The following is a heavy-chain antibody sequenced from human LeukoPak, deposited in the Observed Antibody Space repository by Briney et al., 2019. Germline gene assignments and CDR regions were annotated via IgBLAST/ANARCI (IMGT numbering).Heavy chain of an antibody. CDR2: ISGSGDNT. V-gene: IGHV3-23*01. J-gene: IGHJ4*02. CDR3: AKRSGYTTGWFFDF. D-gene: IGHD6-19*01. CDR1: GFSFSRYA. Sequence: GGSLRLSCAASGFSFSRYAMSWVRQAPAKGLEWVSSISGSGDNTYYAESVKGRFTISRDNSKNTLFLQMNSLRAEDTAVFYCAKRSGYTTGWFFDFWGQGTLVTVSS.